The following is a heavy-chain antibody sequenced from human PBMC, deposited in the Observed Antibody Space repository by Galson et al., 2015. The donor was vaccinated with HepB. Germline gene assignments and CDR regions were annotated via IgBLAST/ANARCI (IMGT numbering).Heavy chain of an antibody. V-gene: IGHV1-69*02. J-gene: IGHJ6*03. Sequence: SVKVSCKASGGTFSSYTISWVRQAPGQGLEWMGRIIPILGIANYAQKFQGRVTITADKSTSTAYMELSSLRSEDTAVYYCASSGYSSGWYSYYYYMDVWGKGTTVTVSS. CDR2: IIPILGIA. CDR3: ASSGYSSGWYSYYYYMDV. CDR1: GGTFSSYT. D-gene: IGHD6-19*01.